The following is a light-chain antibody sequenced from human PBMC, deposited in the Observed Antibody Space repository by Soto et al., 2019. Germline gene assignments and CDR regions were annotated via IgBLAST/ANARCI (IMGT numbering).Light chain of an antibody. Sequence: DIQMTQSPSTLSGSVGDRVTITCRASQTISGWLAWYQQKPGKAPKLLISKASTLESGVPSGFSGSGSETDFILTINSLQPDDFATYYCQQYKSNRRTFGQGTKVDIK. CDR1: QTISGW. CDR3: QQYKSNRRT. J-gene: IGKJ1*01. V-gene: IGKV1-5*03. CDR2: KAS.